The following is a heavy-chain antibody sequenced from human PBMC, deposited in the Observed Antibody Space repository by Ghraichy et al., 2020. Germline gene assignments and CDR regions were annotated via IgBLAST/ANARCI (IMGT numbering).Heavy chain of an antibody. CDR2: INHSGST. Sequence: SETLSLTCAVYGGSFSGYYWSWIRQPPGKGLEWIGEINHSGSTNYNPSLKSRVTISVDTSKNQFSLKLSSVTAADTAVYYCARGWIRPYYYYYYGMDVWGQGTTVTVSS. CDR3: ARGWIRPYYYYYYGMDV. D-gene: IGHD5-18*01. J-gene: IGHJ6*02. V-gene: IGHV4-34*01. CDR1: GGSFSGYY.